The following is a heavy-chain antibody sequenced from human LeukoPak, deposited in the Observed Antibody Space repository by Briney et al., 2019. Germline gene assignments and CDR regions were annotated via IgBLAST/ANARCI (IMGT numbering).Heavy chain of an antibody. D-gene: IGHD3-22*01. Sequence: GGPLRLSCAGSGFTFSPYWMSWVRQAPGKGLEWVANIKQDGSEKYYVDSVKGRFAISRDNAKNSLYLQMNSLRAEDTAVYYCARDGDVSGYSDWGQGTPVTVSS. V-gene: IGHV3-7*01. CDR3: ARDGDVSGYSD. J-gene: IGHJ4*02. CDR2: IKQDGSEK. CDR1: GFTFSPYW.